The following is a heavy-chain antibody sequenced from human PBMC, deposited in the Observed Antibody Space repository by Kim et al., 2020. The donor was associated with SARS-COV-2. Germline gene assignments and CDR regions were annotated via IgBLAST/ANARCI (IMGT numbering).Heavy chain of an antibody. CDR3: ARGEGYGSGSYYTS. J-gene: IGHJ4*02. CDR2: INHSGST. V-gene: IGHV4-34*01. Sequence: SETLSLTCAVYGGSFSGYYWSWIRQPPGKGLEWIGEINHSGSTNYNPSLKSRVTISVDTSKNQFSLKLSSVTAADTAVYYCARGEGYGSGSYYTSWGQGTLVTVSS. D-gene: IGHD3-10*01. CDR1: GGSFSGYY.